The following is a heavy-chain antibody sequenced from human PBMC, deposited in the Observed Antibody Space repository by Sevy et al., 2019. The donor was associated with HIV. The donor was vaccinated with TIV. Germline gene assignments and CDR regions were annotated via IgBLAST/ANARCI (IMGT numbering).Heavy chain of an antibody. Sequence: GGSLRLSCAASGFTFSSYGMHWVRQVPGKGLEWVAVISYDGSNKYYADSVKGRFTISRDNSKNTLYLQMNSLRAEDTAVYYCANNASPYCSGGSCYSWFDYWGQGTLVTVSS. CDR3: ANNASPYCSGGSCYSWFDY. V-gene: IGHV3-30*18. CDR1: GFTFSSYG. D-gene: IGHD2-15*01. J-gene: IGHJ4*02. CDR2: ISYDGSNK.